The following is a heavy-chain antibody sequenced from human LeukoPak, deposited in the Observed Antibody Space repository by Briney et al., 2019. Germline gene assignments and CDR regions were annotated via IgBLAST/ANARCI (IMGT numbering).Heavy chain of an antibody. CDR2: IYSGGST. CDR1: GFTVSSNY. V-gene: IGHV3-53*01. CDR3: ARWRLRSGDVFDI. J-gene: IGHJ3*02. Sequence: GGSLRLSCAASGFTVSSNYMSWVRQAPGKGLEWVSVIYSGGSTYYADSVKGRFTISRDNSKNTLYLQMNSLRAEDTAVYYCARWRLRSGDVFDIWGQGTMVTVSS. D-gene: IGHD3-10*01.